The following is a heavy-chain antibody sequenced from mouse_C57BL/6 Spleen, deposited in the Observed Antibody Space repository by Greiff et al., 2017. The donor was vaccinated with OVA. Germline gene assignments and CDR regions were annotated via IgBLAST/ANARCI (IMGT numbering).Heavy chain of an antibody. CDR2: ISDGGSYT. Sequence: EVQVVESGGGLVKPGGSLKLSCAASGFTFSSYAMSWVRQTPEKRLEWVATISDGGSYTYYPDNVKGRFTISRDNAKNNLYLQMSHLKSEDTAMYYCARDGDYDGEWFAYWGQGTLVTVSA. CDR1: GFTFSSYA. D-gene: IGHD2-4*01. V-gene: IGHV5-4*01. CDR3: ARDGDYDGEWFAY. J-gene: IGHJ3*01.